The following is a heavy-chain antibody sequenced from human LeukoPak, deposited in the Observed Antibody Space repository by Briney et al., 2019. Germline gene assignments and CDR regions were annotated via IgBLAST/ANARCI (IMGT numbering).Heavy chain of an antibody. CDR3: ARKYELRFLEWLPNDAFDI. J-gene: IGHJ3*02. D-gene: IGHD3-3*01. CDR2: ISSSSSYI. V-gene: IGHV3-21*01. Sequence: PGGSLRLSCAASGFTFSSYSMTWVRQAPGKGLEWVSSISSSSSYIYYADSVKGRFTISRDNAKNSLYLQMNSLRAEDTAVYYCARKYELRFLEWLPNDAFDIWGQGTMVTVSS. CDR1: GFTFSSYS.